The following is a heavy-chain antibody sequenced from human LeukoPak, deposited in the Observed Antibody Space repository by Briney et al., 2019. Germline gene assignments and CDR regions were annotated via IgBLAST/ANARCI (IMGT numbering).Heavy chain of an antibody. J-gene: IGHJ4*02. CDR1: GFTFDDYG. CDR2: ISSSGSTI. D-gene: IGHD3-22*01. Sequence: PGGSLRFSCAASGFTFDDYGMSWVRQAPGKGLEWVSYISSSGSTIYYADSVKGRFTISRDNSKNTLYLQMNSLRAEDTAVYYCAREEPMIVVDQRLFDYWGQGTLVTVSS. V-gene: IGHV3-48*01. CDR3: AREEPMIVVDQRLFDY.